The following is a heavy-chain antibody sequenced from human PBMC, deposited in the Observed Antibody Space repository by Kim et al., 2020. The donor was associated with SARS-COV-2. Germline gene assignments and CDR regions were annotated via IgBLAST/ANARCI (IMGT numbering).Heavy chain of an antibody. Sequence: SETLSLTCTVSGGSVRSYYWSWIRQPPGKGLEWIGYIYYSGSTNYNPSLKSRVTISVNTSKNQFSLRLSSVTAADTAVYYCARHRLLGVEVRAFDIWGQGTMVTVSS. V-gene: IGHV4-59*08. J-gene: IGHJ3*02. CDR1: GGSVRSYY. D-gene: IGHD2-21*01. CDR2: IYYSGST. CDR3: ARHRLLGVEVRAFDI.